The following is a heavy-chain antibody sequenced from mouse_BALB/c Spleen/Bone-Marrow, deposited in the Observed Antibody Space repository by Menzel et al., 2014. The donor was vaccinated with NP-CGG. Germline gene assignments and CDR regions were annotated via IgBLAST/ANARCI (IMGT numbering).Heavy chain of an antibody. CDR2: ISDDGGNT. D-gene: IGHD4-1*01. CDR3: ARETGPRAMDY. V-gene: IGHV5-4*02. J-gene: IGHJ4*01. CDR1: GFTFSDYY. Sequence: DVHLVESGGGLVKPGGSPKLSCAASGFTFSDYYMFWVRQTPEKRLEWVATISDDGGNTYYRDSVKGRFTISRDNAKNKLNLQMSSLKSEDTATYHCARETGPRAMDYWGQGTSVTVSS.